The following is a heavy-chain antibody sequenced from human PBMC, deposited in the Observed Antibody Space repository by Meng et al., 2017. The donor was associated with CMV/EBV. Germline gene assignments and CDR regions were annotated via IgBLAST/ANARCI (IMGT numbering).Heavy chain of an antibody. CDR3: ARGNWGLGY. J-gene: IGHJ4*02. D-gene: IGHD7-27*01. CDR2: ISGDGSNT. V-gene: IGHV3-74*01. Sequence: RLSFVASGFTFTDYYIHWVRQAPGKGLVWVSRISGDGSNTNYADSVKGRFTISRDIARNTIYMQMNSLRVEDTAVYYCARGNWGLGYWGQGTLVTVSS. CDR1: GFTFTDYY.